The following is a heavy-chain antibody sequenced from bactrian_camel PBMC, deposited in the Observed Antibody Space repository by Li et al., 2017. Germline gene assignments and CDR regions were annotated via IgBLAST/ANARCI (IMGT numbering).Heavy chain of an antibody. D-gene: IGHD6*01. J-gene: IGHJ4*01. Sequence: HVQLVESGGGSVRAGETLRLSCTASGFRFDEADMGWYRQGSGDECEMVSRIGSDGATYYADSVKGRFAISQDNAKNTIYLQANSLKTEDVAVYYCAAVAASAYHSWGQGTQVTVS. V-gene: IGHV3S63*01. CDR2: IGSDGAT. CDR1: GFRFDEAD. CDR3: AAVAASAYHS.